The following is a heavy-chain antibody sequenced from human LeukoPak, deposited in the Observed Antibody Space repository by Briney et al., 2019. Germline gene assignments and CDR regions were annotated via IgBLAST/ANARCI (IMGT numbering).Heavy chain of an antibody. CDR3: ARISSSYDYDY. CDR1: GFTFRSYG. J-gene: IGHJ4*02. Sequence: GGPLRLSCAASGFTFRSYGMHWVRQAPGKGLEYVAAISSNGGSTDYANSVKGRFTIPRDNSKNTLYLQMGSLRAEDMAVYYCARISSSYDYDYWGQGTLVTVSS. D-gene: IGHD6-6*01. CDR2: ISSNGGST. V-gene: IGHV3-64*01.